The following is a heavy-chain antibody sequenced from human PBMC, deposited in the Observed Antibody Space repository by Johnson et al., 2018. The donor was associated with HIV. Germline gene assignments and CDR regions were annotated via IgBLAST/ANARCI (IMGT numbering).Heavy chain of an antibody. CDR3: ATPTGSDAFDV. CDR1: GFIFSSYG. CDR2: IRYDETEK. D-gene: IGHD1-1*01. J-gene: IGHJ3*01. V-gene: IGHV3-30*02. Sequence: QVQLVESGGGVVQPGGSLRLSCAASGFIFSSYGMHWARQAPGKGLEWVAFIRYDETEKYYADSVKGRFTISRDNSKSTLCLHMNTLRVEETACYYCATPTGSDAFDVWGQGTLVTVSS.